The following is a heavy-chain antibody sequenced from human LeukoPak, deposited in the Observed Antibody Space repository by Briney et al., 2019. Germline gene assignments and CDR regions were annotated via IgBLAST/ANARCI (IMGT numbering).Heavy chain of an antibody. CDR1: GYTFTSYG. J-gene: IGHJ6*02. CDR3: ARAGSGSYFRTRDYYYGMDV. CDR2: ISAYNGNT. D-gene: IGHD1-26*01. Sequence: ASVKVSCKASGYTFTSYGISWVRQAPGQGLEWMGWISAYNGNTNYAQKLQGRVTMTTDTSTSTAYMELRSLRSDDTAVYYCARAGSGSYFRTRDYYYGMDVWGQGTTVTVSS. V-gene: IGHV1-18*01.